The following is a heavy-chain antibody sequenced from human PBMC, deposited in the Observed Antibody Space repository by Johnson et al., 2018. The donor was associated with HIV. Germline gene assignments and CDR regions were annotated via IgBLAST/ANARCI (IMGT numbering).Heavy chain of an antibody. CDR3: ASRTVTALFDI. V-gene: IGHV3-30*04. J-gene: IGHJ3*02. CDR1: GFTFSSYA. D-gene: IGHD4-17*01. Sequence: QVQLVESGGGVVQPGRSLRLSCAASGFTFSSYAMHWVRQAPGKGLEWVAVISYDGTNKYYADSVKGRFTISRDNSKNTLYLQMNSLRAEDTAIYYCASRTVTALFDIWGQGTLVTVSS. CDR2: ISYDGTNK.